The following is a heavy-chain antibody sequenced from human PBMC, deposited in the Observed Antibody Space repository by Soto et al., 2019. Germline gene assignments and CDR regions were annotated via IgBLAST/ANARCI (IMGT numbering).Heavy chain of an antibody. V-gene: IGHV5-51*01. D-gene: IGHD2-2*01. CDR1: GYSFTSYW. CDR2: IYPGDSDT. J-gene: IGHJ6*02. Sequence: GESLKISCKGSGYSFTSYWIGWVRQMPEKGLEWMGIIYPGDSDTRYSPSFQGQVTISADKSISTAYLQWSSLKASDTAMYYCAITGPYHYYNYYGMDVWGQGTTVTVSS. CDR3: AITGPYHYYNYYGMDV.